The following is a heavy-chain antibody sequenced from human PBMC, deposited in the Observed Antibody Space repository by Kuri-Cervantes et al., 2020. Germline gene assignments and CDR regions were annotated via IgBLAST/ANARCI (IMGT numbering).Heavy chain of an antibody. J-gene: IGHJ4*02. V-gene: IGHV4-59*01. CDR3: ARVVESYGDYGLGFDY. D-gene: IGHD4-17*01. Sequence: SQTLSLTCAVYGGSFSGYYCSWIRQPPGKGLEWIGYIYYSGSTNYNPSLKSRVTISVDTSKNQFSLKLSSVTAADTAVYYCARVVESYGDYGLGFDYWGQGTLVTVSS. CDR2: IYYSGST. CDR1: GGSFSGYY.